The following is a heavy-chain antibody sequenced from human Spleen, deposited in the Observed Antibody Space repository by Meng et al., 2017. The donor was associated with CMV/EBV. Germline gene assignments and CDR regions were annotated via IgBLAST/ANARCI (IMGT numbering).Heavy chain of an antibody. CDR2: ISSSSSYI. J-gene: IGHJ4*02. V-gene: IGHV3-21*04. CDR3: AKLPWDVLENDY. Sequence: GGSLRLSCAASGFTFSSYSMNWVRQAPGKGLEWVSSISSSSSYIYYADSVKGRFTISRDNSKNTLYLQINSLRADDTAVYYCAKLPWDVLENDYWGQGTLVTVSS. CDR1: GFTFSSYS. D-gene: IGHD1-26*01.